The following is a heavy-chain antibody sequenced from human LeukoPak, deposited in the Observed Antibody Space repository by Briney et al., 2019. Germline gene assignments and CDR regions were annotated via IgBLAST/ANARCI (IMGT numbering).Heavy chain of an antibody. J-gene: IGHJ4*02. CDR2: IYHSGNT. D-gene: IGHD1-1*01. CDR1: GYSISSGYY. CDR3: TRELAGTTVED. V-gene: IGHV4-38-2*02. Sequence: SETLSLTCTVSGYSISSGYYWGWIRQPPGKGLEWIANIYHSGNTYYNPSLKSRVTISVDTSRNQFSLKLSSVTAADTALYYCTRELAGTTVEDWGQGTLVTVSS.